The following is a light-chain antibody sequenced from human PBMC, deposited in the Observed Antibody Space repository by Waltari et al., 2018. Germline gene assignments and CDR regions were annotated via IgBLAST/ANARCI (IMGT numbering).Light chain of an antibody. J-gene: IGLJ3*02. CDR3: QSYDSYLRGV. V-gene: IGLV1-40*01. Sequence: QSVLTQPPSVSGAPGQRVTISCPGSSSNIGAGYDVPWYQQLPGTAPKLLVYDNTNRPSGVSDRFSASKSGTAASLAITGLQAEDEADYYCQSYDSYLRGVFGGGTKLTVL. CDR1: SSNIGAGYD. CDR2: DNT.